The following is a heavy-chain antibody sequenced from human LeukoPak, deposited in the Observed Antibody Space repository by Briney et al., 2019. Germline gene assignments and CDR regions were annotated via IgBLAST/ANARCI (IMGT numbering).Heavy chain of an antibody. CDR1: GFTFSSYG. V-gene: IGHV3-30*18. D-gene: IGHD3-10*02. J-gene: IGHJ6*04. CDR3: AELGITMIGGV. Sequence: GRSPRLSCAASGFTFSSYGMHWVRQAPGKGLEWVAIISYDGITEDYSDSVKGRFSISRDNFKNTLFLQMNGLRAEDTAVYYCAELGITMIGGVWGKGTTVTISS. CDR2: ISYDGITE.